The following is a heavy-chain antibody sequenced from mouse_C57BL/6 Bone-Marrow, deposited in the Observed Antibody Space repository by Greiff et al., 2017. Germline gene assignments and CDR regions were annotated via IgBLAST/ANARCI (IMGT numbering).Heavy chain of an antibody. Sequence: HLHQPGAELVMPGASVKLSCKASGYTFTSYWMHWVKQRPGQGLEWIGEIDPSDSYTNYNQKFKGKSTLTVDKSSSTAYMQLSSLTSEDSAVYYCATSYYYGYFDYWGQGTTLTVSS. J-gene: IGHJ2*01. CDR2: IDPSDSYT. D-gene: IGHD1-1*01. CDR3: ATSYYYGYFDY. V-gene: IGHV1-69*01. CDR1: GYTFTSYW.